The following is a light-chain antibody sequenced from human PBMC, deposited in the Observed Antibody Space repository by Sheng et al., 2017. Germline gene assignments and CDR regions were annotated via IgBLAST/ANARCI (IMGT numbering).Light chain of an antibody. V-gene: IGLV1-51*02. CDR2: ENN. CDR3: GTWDTSLREV. Sequence: QSVLTQPPSVSAAPGQKVTISCSGSSSNIGNNYVSWYQQLPGTAPKLLIYENNKRPSGIPDRFSGSKSGTSATLGITGLQTGDEADYYCGTWDTSLREVFGTGTTVTVL. J-gene: IGLJ1*01. CDR1: SSNIGNNY.